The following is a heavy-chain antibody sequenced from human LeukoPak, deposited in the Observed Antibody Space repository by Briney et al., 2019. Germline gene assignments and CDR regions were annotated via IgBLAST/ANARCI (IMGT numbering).Heavy chain of an antibody. CDR2: ISYDGSNK. Sequence: GGSLRLSCAASGFTFSSYGMHWVRQAPGKGLEWVAVISYDGSNKYYADSVKGRFTISRDNSKNTLYLQMNSLRAEDTAVYYCAKDLDYWGQGTLVTVSS. CDR1: GFTFSSYG. CDR3: AKDLDY. J-gene: IGHJ4*02. V-gene: IGHV3-30*18.